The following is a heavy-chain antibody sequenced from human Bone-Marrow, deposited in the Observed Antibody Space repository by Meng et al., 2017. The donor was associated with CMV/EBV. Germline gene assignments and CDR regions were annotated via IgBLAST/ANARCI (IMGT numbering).Heavy chain of an antibody. V-gene: IGHV1-2*02. J-gene: IGHJ5*02. CDR3: ARGGAFDP. D-gene: IGHD3-16*01. CDR2: INPNSGST. Sequence: ASVKVSCKASGGTLSSYAISWVRQAPGQGLEWMGWINPNSGSTNYAQKFQGRVTMTRDMSISTAYMELSRLRSDDTAVYYCARGGAFDPWGQGTLVTVSS. CDR1: GGTLSSYA.